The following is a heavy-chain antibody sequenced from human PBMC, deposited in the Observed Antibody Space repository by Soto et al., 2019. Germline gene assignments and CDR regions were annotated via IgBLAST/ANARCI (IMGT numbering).Heavy chain of an antibody. D-gene: IGHD2-2*01. CDR3: TTGSYSTIMVVRFDS. J-gene: IGHJ4*01. CDR1: GFTFSNAW. Sequence: GGSLRLSCAASGFTFSNAWVNWVRQALGKEQEWVGRINSKTDGGTTDFAAPLKGRFAISGDDSKDMVYLQMNSLKSEDTGIYYCTTGSYSTIMVVRFDSGGHGSLVAVS. V-gene: IGHV3-15*07. CDR2: INSKTDGGTT.